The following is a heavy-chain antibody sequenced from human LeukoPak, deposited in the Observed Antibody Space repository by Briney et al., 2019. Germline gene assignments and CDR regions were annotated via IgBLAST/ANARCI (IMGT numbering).Heavy chain of an antibody. CDR3: ARDSHTPVAHYYYGMDV. V-gene: IGHV4-31*03. CDR2: TYYSGST. Sequence: SETLSLTCTVSGGSISSGGYYWSWIRQHPGKGLEWFGTTYYSGSTYYNPSLKSRVTISVDTSKNQFSLKLSSVTAADTAVYYCARDSHTPVAHYYYGMDVWGQGTTVTVSS. CDR1: GGSISSGGYY. D-gene: IGHD2-15*01. J-gene: IGHJ6*02.